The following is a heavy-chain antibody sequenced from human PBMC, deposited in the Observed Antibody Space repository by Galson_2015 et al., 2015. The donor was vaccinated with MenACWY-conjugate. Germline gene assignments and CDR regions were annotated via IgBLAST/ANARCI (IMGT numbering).Heavy chain of an antibody. CDR1: GFTFSSYA. V-gene: IGHV3-23*01. D-gene: IGHD3-3*01. CDR3: AKVYGFLEWLPSDY. CDR2: ISGSGGST. Sequence: SLRLSYAASGFTFSSYAMSWVRQAPGKGLEWVSAISGSGGSTYYADSVKGRFTISRDNSKNTLYLQMNSLRAEDTAVYYCAKVYGFLEWLPSDYWGQGTLVTVSS. J-gene: IGHJ4*02.